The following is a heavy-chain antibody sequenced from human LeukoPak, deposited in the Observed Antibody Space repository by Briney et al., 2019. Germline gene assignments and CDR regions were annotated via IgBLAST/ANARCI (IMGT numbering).Heavy chain of an antibody. Sequence: GGSLRLSCAASGFTFSSYSMNWVRQAPGKGLEWVSYISSSSSTIYYADSVKGRFTISRDNAKNSLYLQMNSLRAEDTAVYYCAAEGTGTTRTTTYYMDVWGKGTTVTVSS. V-gene: IGHV3-48*01. CDR2: ISSSSSTI. CDR3: AAEGTGTTRTTTYYMDV. CDR1: GFTFSSYS. D-gene: IGHD1-1*01. J-gene: IGHJ6*03.